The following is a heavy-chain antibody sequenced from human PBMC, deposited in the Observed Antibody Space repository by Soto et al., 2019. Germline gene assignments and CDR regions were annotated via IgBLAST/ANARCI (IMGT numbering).Heavy chain of an antibody. D-gene: IGHD6-13*01. J-gene: IGHJ6*02. V-gene: IGHV1-69*13. CDR3: ASTKQQLVRLYRRYYYYYGMDV. CDR2: IIPIFGTA. CDR1: GGIFSSYA. Sequence: SVKVSCKASGGIFSSYAISWVRQAPGQGLEWMGGIIPIFGTANYAQKFQGRVTITADESTSTAYMELSSLRSEDTAVYYCASTKQQLVRLYRRYYYYYGMDVWGQGTTVTVSS.